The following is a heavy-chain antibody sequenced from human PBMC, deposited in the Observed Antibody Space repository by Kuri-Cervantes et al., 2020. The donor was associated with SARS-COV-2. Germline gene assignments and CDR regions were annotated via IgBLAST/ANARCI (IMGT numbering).Heavy chain of an antibody. Sequence: GESLKISCAASGFTFSDYYMSWIRQAPGRGLEWVSYISSSSSYTNYADSVKGRFTISRDNSKNTLYLQMNSLRAEDTAVYYCARSVGYCSSTSCFNWFDPWGQGTLVTVSS. CDR2: ISSSSSYT. V-gene: IGHV3-11*06. D-gene: IGHD2-2*01. J-gene: IGHJ5*02. CDR3: ARSVGYCSSTSCFNWFDP. CDR1: GFTFSDYY.